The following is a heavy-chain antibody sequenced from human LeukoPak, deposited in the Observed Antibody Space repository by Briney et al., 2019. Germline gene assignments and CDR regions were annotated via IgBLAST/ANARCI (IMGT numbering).Heavy chain of an antibody. Sequence: PGGSLRLSCAASGFTVSSNYMSWVRQAPGKGLEWVSIIYSGGTTYYADSVKGRFTISRDNSKNTPFVQMNSLRAEDTAMYYCAKENCYDGSCYPFDYWGQGTLVTVSS. D-gene: IGHD2-15*01. CDR3: AKENCYDGSCYPFDY. J-gene: IGHJ4*02. V-gene: IGHV3-53*05. CDR2: IYSGGTT. CDR1: GFTVSSNY.